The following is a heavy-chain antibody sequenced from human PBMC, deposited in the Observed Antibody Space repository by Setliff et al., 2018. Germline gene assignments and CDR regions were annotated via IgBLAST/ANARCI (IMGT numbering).Heavy chain of an antibody. CDR1: GFSFSSYG. CDR3: AREPGNTFWSASSGPIIFDY. J-gene: IGHJ4*02. D-gene: IGHD3-3*01. V-gene: IGHV3-48*01. CDR2: ISSSSSTI. Sequence: GGSLRLSCAASGFSFSSYGMNWVRQAPEKGLEWVSYISSSSSTIYYADSVKGRFTISRDNAKNSLYLQMSDLRAEDTAMYYCAREPGNTFWSASSGPIIFDYWGQGIMVTVSS.